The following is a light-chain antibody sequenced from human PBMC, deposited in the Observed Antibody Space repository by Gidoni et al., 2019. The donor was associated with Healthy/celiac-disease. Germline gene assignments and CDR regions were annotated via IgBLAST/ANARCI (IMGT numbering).Light chain of an antibody. CDR2: KAS. J-gene: IGKJ2*01. CDR1: QSISSW. CDR3: QQYNSYSPYT. V-gene: IGKV1-5*03. Sequence: EIQMTQSPSTLSASVGDRVTITCRASQSISSWLAGYQQKPGKAPKLLIYKASSLESGVPSRFSGRGSGTEFTLTISILQPDDFATYYCQQYNSYSPYTFGQGTKLEIK.